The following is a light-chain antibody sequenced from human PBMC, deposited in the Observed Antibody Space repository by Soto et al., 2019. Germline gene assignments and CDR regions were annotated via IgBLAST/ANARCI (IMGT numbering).Light chain of an antibody. CDR2: KAS. Sequence: DIQMTQSPSTLSASVGDRVTITCRASQSISSWLAWYQQKPGKAPKSLIYKASSLESGVLSRFSGSGSGTEFTLTISSLQPDDFATYYCQQYNSYPITFGQGTRLEIK. V-gene: IGKV1-5*03. CDR1: QSISSW. J-gene: IGKJ5*01. CDR3: QQYNSYPIT.